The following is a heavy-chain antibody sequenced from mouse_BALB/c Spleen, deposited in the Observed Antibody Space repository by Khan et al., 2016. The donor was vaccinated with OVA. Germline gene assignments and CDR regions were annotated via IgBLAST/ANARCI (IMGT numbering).Heavy chain of an antibody. Sequence: EVQLQQSGPELVKPGASVKMSCKASGYTFTDYYMDWVKQSPGESFEWIGRVNPYNGGTSYNQKFKGKATLTVDKSSSTAYMELNSLTSEDSAVEYGARGRYGDWYFDVWGAGTTVTVSS. V-gene: IGHV1-19*01. CDR1: GYTFTDYY. CDR2: VNPYNGGT. CDR3: ARGRYGDWYFDV. D-gene: IGHD1-1*01. J-gene: IGHJ1*01.